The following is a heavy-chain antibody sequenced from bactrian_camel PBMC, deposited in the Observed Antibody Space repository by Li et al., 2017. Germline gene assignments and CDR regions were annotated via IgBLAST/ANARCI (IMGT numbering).Heavy chain of an antibody. CDR3: VIESLYGGVCRGDPGDLGY. CDR2: IDRDGGT. J-gene: IGHJ6*01. V-gene: IGHV3S55*01. D-gene: IGHD5*01. Sequence: QVQLVESGGASVQAGGSLRLSCVASGDTIGRYCMGWFRQIPDKEREGVASIDRDGGTIYAESVKGRFTISKDTAKSTMFLQMNSLKPEDTAIYSCVIESLYGGVCRGDPGDLGYWGHGTQVTVS. CDR1: GDTIGRYC.